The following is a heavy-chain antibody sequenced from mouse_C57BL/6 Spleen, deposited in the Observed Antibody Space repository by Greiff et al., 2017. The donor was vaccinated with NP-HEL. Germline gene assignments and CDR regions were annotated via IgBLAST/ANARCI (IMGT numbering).Heavy chain of an antibody. V-gene: IGHV1-15*01. D-gene: IGHD4-1*01. CDR3: TRGGRTGYFDY. CDR1: GYTFTDYE. CDR2: IDPETGGT. Sequence: VQLQESGAELVRPGASVTLSCKASGYTFTDYEMHWVKQTPVHGLEWIGAIDPETGGTAYNQKFKGKAILTADKSSSTAYMELRSLTSEDSAVYYCTRGGRTGYFDYWGQGTTLTVSS. J-gene: IGHJ2*01.